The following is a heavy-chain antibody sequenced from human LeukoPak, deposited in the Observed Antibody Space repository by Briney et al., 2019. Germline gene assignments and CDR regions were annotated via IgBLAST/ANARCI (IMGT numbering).Heavy chain of an antibody. D-gene: IGHD6-13*01. Sequence: SETLSLTCTVSGGSVSNYYWSWIRQPPGKGLEWIGYIYSSGSAIYNPSLRSRVTISIDTSKNQFSLMLRSVTAADTAVYFCARVRGRSGKAGSSHSRADYFDCWGQGTLVTVSS. CDR3: ARVRGRSGKAGSSHSRADYFDC. CDR2: IYSSGSA. J-gene: IGHJ4*02. CDR1: GGSVSNYY. V-gene: IGHV4-59*02.